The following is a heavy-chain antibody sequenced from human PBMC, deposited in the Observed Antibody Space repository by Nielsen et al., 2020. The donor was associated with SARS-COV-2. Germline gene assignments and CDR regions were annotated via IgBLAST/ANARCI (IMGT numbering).Heavy chain of an antibody. V-gene: IGHV3-33*01. CDR3: ARVYSSGWY. CDR2: IWYDGSNK. J-gene: IGHJ4*02. Sequence: GESLKISCAASGFTFNTYAMHWVRQAPDKGLEWVAAIWYDGSNKYYTDSVKGRFTISRDNSKNTLYLEMNSLRAEDTAVYYCARVYSSGWYWGQGTLVTVSS. D-gene: IGHD6-19*01. CDR1: GFTFNTYA.